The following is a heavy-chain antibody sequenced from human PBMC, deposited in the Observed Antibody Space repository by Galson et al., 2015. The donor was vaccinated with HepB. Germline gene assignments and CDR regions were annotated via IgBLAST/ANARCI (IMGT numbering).Heavy chain of an antibody. CDR1: GGSFSGYY. Sequence: SETLSLTCAVYGGSFSGYYWSWIRQPPGKGLEWIGEINHSGSTNYNPSLKSRVTISVDTSKNQFSLKLSSVTAADTAVYYCARGLKAHYYDSSGYYFPIWGQGTMVTVSS. D-gene: IGHD3-22*01. V-gene: IGHV4-34*01. J-gene: IGHJ3*02. CDR2: INHSGST. CDR3: ARGLKAHYYDSSGYYFPI.